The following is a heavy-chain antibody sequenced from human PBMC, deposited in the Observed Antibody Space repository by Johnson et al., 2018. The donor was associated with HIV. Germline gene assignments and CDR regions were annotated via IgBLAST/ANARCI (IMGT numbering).Heavy chain of an antibody. CDR1: GITVSSNY. J-gene: IGHJ3*01. Sequence: VQLVESGGGLAQPGGSLRLSCAASGITVSSNYMSWVRQAPGKGLEWVSVIFTVGDVYYADSVKGRFTISRDNSKNFLYLQMNSLRPADTDVYYCARDGRDLVTRGSFAVWGQGTVVTVSS. CDR3: ARDGRDLVTRGSFAV. CDR2: IFTVGDV. D-gene: IGHD5-18*01. V-gene: IGHV3-66*02.